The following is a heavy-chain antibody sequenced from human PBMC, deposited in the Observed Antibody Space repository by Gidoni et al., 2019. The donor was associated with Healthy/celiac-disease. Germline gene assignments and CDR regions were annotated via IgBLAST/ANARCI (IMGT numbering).Heavy chain of an antibody. Sequence: QVQLVQSGAEVKKPGASVKVSCKASGYTFTSYGISRVRQAPGQGLEWMGGVSAYNGNTNYDQKLQGRVTMTTDTSTSTAYMELRSLRSDDTAVYYCARVSYDYVWGSYRYRWFDPWGQGTLVTVSS. J-gene: IGHJ5*02. CDR1: GYTFTSYG. CDR2: VSAYNGNT. V-gene: IGHV1-18*01. D-gene: IGHD3-16*02. CDR3: ARVSYDYVWGSYRYRWFDP.